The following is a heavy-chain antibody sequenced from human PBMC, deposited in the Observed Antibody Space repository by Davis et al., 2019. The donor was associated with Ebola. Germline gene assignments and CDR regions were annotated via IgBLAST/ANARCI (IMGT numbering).Heavy chain of an antibody. V-gene: IGHV1-69*13. Sequence: SVKVSCKASGGTFSSYAISWVRQAPGQGLEWMGGIIPIFGTANYAQKFQGRVTITADESTSTAYMELSSLRSEDTAVYYCARAGIVGATTSYYYYYMDVWGKGTTVTVSS. CDR3: ARAGIVGATTSYYYYYMDV. CDR1: GGTFSSYA. J-gene: IGHJ6*03. D-gene: IGHD1-26*01. CDR2: IIPIFGTA.